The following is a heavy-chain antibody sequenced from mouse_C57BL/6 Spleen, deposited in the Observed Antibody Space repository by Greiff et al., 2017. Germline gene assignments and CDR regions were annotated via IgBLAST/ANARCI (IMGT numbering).Heavy chain of an antibody. J-gene: IGHJ4*01. V-gene: IGHV1-69*01. CDR2: IDPSDSYT. Sequence: QVQLQQPGAELVMPGASVKLSCKASGYTFTSYWMHWVKQRPGQGLEWIGEIDPSDSYTNYNQKFKGKSTLTVDKSSSTAYMQLSSLTSEDSAVYYCARSGDYWGQGTSVTASS. CDR3: ARSGDY. CDR1: GYTFTSYW.